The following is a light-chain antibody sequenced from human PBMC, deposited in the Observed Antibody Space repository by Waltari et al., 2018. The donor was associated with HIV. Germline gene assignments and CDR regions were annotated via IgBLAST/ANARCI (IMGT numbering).Light chain of an antibody. CDR3: QTTDTNGVVV. CDR1: AFPSRY. V-gene: IGLV3-25*03. Sequence: SSALTQTPSVSVSPGQTATITCSGEAFPSRYAHWYHQRAGQAPFLGIYHYHKRPSVIPDRFSGSSSGTVLTLTISGVQTEDEGDYYCQTTDTNGVVVFGGGTKVTVL. J-gene: IGLJ2*01. CDR2: HYH.